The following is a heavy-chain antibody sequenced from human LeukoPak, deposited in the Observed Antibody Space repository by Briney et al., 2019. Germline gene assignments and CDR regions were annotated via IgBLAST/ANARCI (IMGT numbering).Heavy chain of an antibody. D-gene: IGHD6-6*01. Sequence: ASVKVSCKASGYTFTSYGISWVRQAPGQGLEWMGWISAYNGNTNYAQKLQGRVTMTTDTSTSTAYMELSRLRSDDTAVYYCARDLGAARPSGTDYWGQGTLVTVSS. CDR1: GYTFTSYG. CDR3: ARDLGAARPSGTDY. J-gene: IGHJ4*02. V-gene: IGHV1-18*01. CDR2: ISAYNGNT.